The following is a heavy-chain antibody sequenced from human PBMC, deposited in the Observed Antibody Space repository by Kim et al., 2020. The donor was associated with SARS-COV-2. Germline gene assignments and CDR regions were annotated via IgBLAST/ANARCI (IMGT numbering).Heavy chain of an antibody. J-gene: IGHJ3*02. CDR2: ISWNSGSI. V-gene: IGHV3-9*01. Sequence: GGSLRLSCAASGFTFDDYAMHWVRQAPGKGLEWVSGISWNSGSIGYADSVKGRFTISRDNAKNSLYLQMNSLRAEDTAVYYCARDGDLYSSGKDAFDIWGQGTMVTVSS. D-gene: IGHD6-19*01. CDR3: ARDGDLYSSGKDAFDI. CDR1: GFTFDDYA.